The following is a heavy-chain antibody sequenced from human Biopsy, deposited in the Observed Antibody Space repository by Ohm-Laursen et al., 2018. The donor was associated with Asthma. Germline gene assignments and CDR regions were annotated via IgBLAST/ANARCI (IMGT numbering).Heavy chain of an antibody. CDR3: ARESGQDSGGTGAFDR. J-gene: IGHJ3*02. CDR1: GFVFSQSG. D-gene: IGHD4-23*01. Sequence: SLRLSCAASGFVFSQSGMHWVRQAPGKGLEWVALISSDGHNKYYKDSVKGRFTISRDNSKLRLYLEINSLRVEDSAVYYCARESGQDSGGTGAFDRWGQGIKVAVSS. V-gene: IGHV3-30*03. CDR2: ISSDGHNK.